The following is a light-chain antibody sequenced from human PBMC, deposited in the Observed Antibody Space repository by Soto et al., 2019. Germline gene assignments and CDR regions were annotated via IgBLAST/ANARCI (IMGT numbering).Light chain of an antibody. J-gene: IGLJ1*01. CDR3: QVWDSGSENYV. CDR2: DDS. CDR1: NIRTKS. Sequence: SYELAQPPSVSVAPGQTARITCGGNNIRTKSVHWYQQKPGQAPVLVVCDDSDRPSGIPERFSGSNSGNMATLTISRVEAGDEAEYFCQVWDSGSENYVFGAGTRSQS. V-gene: IGLV3-21*02.